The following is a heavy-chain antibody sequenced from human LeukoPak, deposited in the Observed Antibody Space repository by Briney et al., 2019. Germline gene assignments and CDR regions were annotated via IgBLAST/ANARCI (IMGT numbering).Heavy chain of an antibody. Sequence: GGSLRLSCAASGFTFSSYGMHWVRQAPGKGLECVAVIWYDGSNKYYADSVKGRFTISRDNSKNTLYLQMNSLRAEDTAVYYCARDFNRIPYYYYYGMDVWGQGTTVTVSS. CDR3: ARDFNRIPYYYYYGMDV. V-gene: IGHV3-33*01. J-gene: IGHJ6*02. CDR2: IWYDGSNK. D-gene: IGHD5-18*01. CDR1: GFTFSSYG.